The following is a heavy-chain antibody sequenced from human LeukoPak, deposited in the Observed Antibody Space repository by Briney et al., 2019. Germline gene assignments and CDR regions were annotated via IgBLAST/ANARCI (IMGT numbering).Heavy chain of an antibody. V-gene: IGHV3-74*01. J-gene: IGHJ6*03. CDR3: ARDKTVSALRRDYMDV. Sequence: GGSLRLSCVASGFTFSNYWMHWVRQVPGKGLVWVSRINLDGSTTTYADSVKGRFTISRDNAKNTLYLQMNSLRAEDTALYYCARDKTVSALRRDYMDVWGKGTTVTVSS. CDR2: INLDGSTT. D-gene: IGHD4-17*01. CDR1: GFTFSNYW.